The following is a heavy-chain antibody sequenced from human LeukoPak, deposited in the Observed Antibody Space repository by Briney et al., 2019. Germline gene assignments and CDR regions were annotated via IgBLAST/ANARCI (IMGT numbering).Heavy chain of an antibody. Sequence: SETLSLTCTVSGGSISSYYWSWIRQPPGKGLEWIGYIYYSGSTNYNPSLKSRVTISVDTSKNQFSLKLSSVTAADTAVYYCARESRAYSGSYRTPFDYWGLGTLVTVSS. J-gene: IGHJ4*02. CDR1: GGSISSYY. D-gene: IGHD1-26*01. CDR3: ARESRAYSGSYRTPFDY. V-gene: IGHV4-59*01. CDR2: IYYSGST.